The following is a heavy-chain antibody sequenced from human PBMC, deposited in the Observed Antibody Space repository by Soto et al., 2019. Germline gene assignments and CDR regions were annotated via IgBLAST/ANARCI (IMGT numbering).Heavy chain of an antibody. CDR3: AKVPARYYYYYGMDV. Sequence: SLRLSCAASGFTFSSYGMHWVRQAPGKGLEWVAVISYDGSNKYYADSVKGRFTISRDNSKNTLYLQMNSLRAEDTAVYYCAKVPARYYYYYGMDVWGQGTTVTVSS. V-gene: IGHV3-30*18. CDR1: GFTFSSYG. J-gene: IGHJ6*02. CDR2: ISYDGSNK.